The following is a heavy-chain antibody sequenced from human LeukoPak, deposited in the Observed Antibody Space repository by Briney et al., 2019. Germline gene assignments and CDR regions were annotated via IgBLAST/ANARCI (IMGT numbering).Heavy chain of an antibody. V-gene: IGHV3-48*01. Sequence: PGGSLRLSCAASGFTFSGYSMNWVRQAPGTGLEWVSYIISSSSTIYYADSVKGRFTISRDNAKNSLYLQMNSLRAEDTAVYYCARDRYTRRYFDYWGQGTLVTVSS. J-gene: IGHJ4*02. CDR2: IISSSSTI. CDR3: ARDRYTRRYFDY. D-gene: IGHD6-13*01. CDR1: GFTFSGYS.